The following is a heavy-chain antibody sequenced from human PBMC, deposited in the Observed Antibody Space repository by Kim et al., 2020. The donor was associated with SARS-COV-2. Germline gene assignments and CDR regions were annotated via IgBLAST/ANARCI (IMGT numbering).Heavy chain of an antibody. CDR1: GGSITDYY. V-gene: IGHV4-59*01. CDR3: ARVGGISTPLSAFDI. Sequence: SETLSLTCSVSGGSITDYYWTWIRQPPGKGLEWIGYMYYSATTNYNPSLKSRVTISVDTSKNQFSLRLTSVTAADTALYYCARVGGISTPLSAFDIWGQGTMVPVSS. J-gene: IGHJ3*02. D-gene: IGHD3-16*01. CDR2: MYYSATT.